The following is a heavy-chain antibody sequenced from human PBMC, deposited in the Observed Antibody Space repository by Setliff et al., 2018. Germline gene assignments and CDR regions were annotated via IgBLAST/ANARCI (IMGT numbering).Heavy chain of an antibody. V-gene: IGHV4-34*01. J-gene: IGHJ6*02. CDR3: ARDKPEGYNFWSGYLGGGLMDV. CDR1: GGSFSGYY. CDR2: IYYSGST. Sequence: SETLSLTCAVYGGSFSGYYWSWIRQPPGKGLEWIGSIYYSGSTYYTPSLKSRVTISVDTSRNQFSLKLSSVTAADTAVYYCARDKPEGYNFWSGYLGGGLMDVWGQGTTVTVSS. D-gene: IGHD3-3*01.